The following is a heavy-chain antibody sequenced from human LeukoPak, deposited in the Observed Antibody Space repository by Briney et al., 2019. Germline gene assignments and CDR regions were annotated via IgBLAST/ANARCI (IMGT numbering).Heavy chain of an antibody. J-gene: IGHJ4*02. CDR2: IYYSGST. CDR3: ARASYSSSSQFDY. CDR1: GGSISSYY. D-gene: IGHD6-6*01. Sequence: SETLSLTCTVSGGSISSYYWSWIRQPPGKGLEWIGYIYYSGSTNYNPSLKSRVTISVDTSKNQFSLKPSSVTAADTAVYYCARASYSSSSQFDYWGQGTLVTVSS. V-gene: IGHV4-59*08.